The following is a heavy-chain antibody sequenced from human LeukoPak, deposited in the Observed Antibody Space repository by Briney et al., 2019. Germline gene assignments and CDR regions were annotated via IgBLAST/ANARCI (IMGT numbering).Heavy chain of an antibody. D-gene: IGHD3-3*01. J-gene: IGHJ4*02. CDR3: ARRPAYLRFLEWFFDY. Sequence: SETLSLTCTVSGGSISSYYWSWIRQPPGKGLEWIGYIYYSGSTNYNPSLKSRVTISVDTSKNQFSLKLSSVTAADTAVYYCARRPAYLRFLEWFFDYWGQGTLVTVSS. CDR2: IYYSGST. V-gene: IGHV4-59*08. CDR1: GGSISSYY.